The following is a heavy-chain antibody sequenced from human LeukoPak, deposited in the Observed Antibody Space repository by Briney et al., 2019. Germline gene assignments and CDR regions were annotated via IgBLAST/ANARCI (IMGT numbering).Heavy chain of an antibody. V-gene: IGHV3-30*02. CDR1: GFTFSSYG. Sequence: GGSLRLSCAASGFTFSSYGMHWVRQAPGKGLEWVAFIRYDGSNKYYADSVKGRFTISRDNAKNSLYLQMNSLRAEDTALYYCARHYSGYYLGAFDIWGQGTMVTVSS. D-gene: IGHD3-22*01. CDR2: IRYDGSNK. J-gene: IGHJ3*02. CDR3: ARHYSGYYLGAFDI.